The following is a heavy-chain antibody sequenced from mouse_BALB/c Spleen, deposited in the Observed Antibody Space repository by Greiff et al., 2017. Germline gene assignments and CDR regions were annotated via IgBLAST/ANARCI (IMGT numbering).Heavy chain of an antibody. CDR1: GFTFSSYT. V-gene: IGHV5-6-4*01. D-gene: IGHD1-1*01. J-gene: IGHJ4*01. Sequence: EVMLVESGGGLVKPGGSLKLSCAASGFTFSSYTMSWVRQTPEKRLEWVATISSGGSYTYYPDSVKGRFTISRDNAKNTLYLQMSSLKSEDTAMYYCTRDYYGSSKGYFDYWGQGTSVTVSS. CDR3: TRDYYGSSKGYFDY. CDR2: ISSGGSYT.